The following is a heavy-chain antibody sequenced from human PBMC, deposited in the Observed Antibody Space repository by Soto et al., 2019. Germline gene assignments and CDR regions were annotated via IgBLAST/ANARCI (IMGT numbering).Heavy chain of an antibody. CDR1: GYTFTSYD. V-gene: IGHV1-8*01. CDR2: MNPNSGNT. Sequence: QVQLVQSGAEVKKPGASVKVSCKASGYTFTSYDINWVRQATGQGLEWMGWMNPNSGNTVYAQECQGRVTMTSNTSISTAYRERSSLRSEDTAVYYCARDKVVGATGNWGQGTLVTVSS. CDR3: ARDKVVGATGN. D-gene: IGHD1-1*01. J-gene: IGHJ4*02.